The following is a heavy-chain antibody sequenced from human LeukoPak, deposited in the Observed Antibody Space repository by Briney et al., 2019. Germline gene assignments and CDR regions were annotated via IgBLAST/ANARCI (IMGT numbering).Heavy chain of an antibody. Sequence: SETLSLTCTVSGGSISSSSYYWGWIRQPPGKGLEWIGSIYYSGSTYYNPSLKSRVTISVDTSKNQFSLKLSSVTAADTAVYYCARVRTGAVAEGDWFDPWGQGTLVTVSS. CDR3: ARVRTGAVAEGDWFDP. CDR1: GGSISSSSYY. CDR2: IYYSGST. J-gene: IGHJ5*02. V-gene: IGHV4-39*07. D-gene: IGHD6-19*01.